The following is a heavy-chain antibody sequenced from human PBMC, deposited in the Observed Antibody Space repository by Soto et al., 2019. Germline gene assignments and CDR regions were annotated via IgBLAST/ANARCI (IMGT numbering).Heavy chain of an antibody. CDR2: INHSGST. CDR3: ARGWGRIFDY. Sequence: QVQLQQWGAGLLKPSETLSLTCAVYGGSFSGYYWNWIRQPPGKGLEWIGEINHSGSTNYNPSLRRRVTISVDTSKNQFSLKLSSVTAADTAVYCCARGWGRIFDYWGQGTLVTVSS. D-gene: IGHD7-27*01. V-gene: IGHV4-34*01. J-gene: IGHJ4*02. CDR1: GGSFSGYY.